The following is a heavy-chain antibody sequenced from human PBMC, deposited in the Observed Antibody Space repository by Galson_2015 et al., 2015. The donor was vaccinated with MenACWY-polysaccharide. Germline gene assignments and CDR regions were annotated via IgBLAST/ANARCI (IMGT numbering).Heavy chain of an antibody. J-gene: IGHJ4*02. CDR1: DYSIGSGYF. CDR2: IFHSGTT. D-gene: IGHD1-26*01. V-gene: IGHV4-38-2*01. CDR3: ARVEKYSGSFYILY. Sequence: ETLSLTCAVSDYSIGSGYFWGWFRQPPGKGLEWIASIFHSGTTYYNPSLKSRVTISVDTSKNQFSLKLSSVTAADTAVYYCARVEKYSGSFYILYWGQGTLVTVSS.